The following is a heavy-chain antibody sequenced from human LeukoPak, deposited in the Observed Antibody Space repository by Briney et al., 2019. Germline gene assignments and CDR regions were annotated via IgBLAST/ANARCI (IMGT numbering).Heavy chain of an antibody. D-gene: IGHD2-15*01. J-gene: IGHJ4*02. V-gene: IGHV3-23*01. Sequence: GASVKVSCKASGGTFSSYAMSWVRQAPGKGLEWVSTISGSGGSTNHADSVKGRFTISRDDSKNTLYLQMNSLRAEDTAVYYCAKSGLNRFDYWGQGTLVTVSS. CDR2: ISGSGGST. CDR1: GGTFSSYA. CDR3: AKSGLNRFDY.